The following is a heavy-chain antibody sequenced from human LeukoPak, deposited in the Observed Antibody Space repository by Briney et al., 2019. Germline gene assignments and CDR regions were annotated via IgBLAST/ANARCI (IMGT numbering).Heavy chain of an antibody. J-gene: IGHJ5*02. CDR2: IYTSGST. D-gene: IGHD2-2*01. V-gene: IGHV4-61*02. Sequence: SSETLSLTCTVSGGSINIGTYYWSWIRQPAGKGLEWIGLIYTSGSTYYNPSLKSRVTISVDTSKNQFSLKLSSVTAADTAVYYCARHDPDIVVVPNWFDPWGQGTLVTVSS. CDR1: GGSINIGTYY. CDR3: ARHDPDIVVVPNWFDP.